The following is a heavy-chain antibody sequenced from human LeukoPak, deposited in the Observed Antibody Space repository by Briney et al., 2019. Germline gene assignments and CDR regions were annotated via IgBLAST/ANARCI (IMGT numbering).Heavy chain of an antibody. CDR1: GGSISSGSYY. CDR3: GRDPGIGGARGPGGEFDY. V-gene: IGHV4-61*02. D-gene: IGHD1-26*01. CDR2: IYTSGST. J-gene: IGHJ4*02. Sequence: SQTLSLTCTVSGGSISSGSYYWSWIRQPAGKGLEWIGRIYTSGSTNYNPSLNSRVTISVDTSNNQFSLKLSSETAADPAVYYCGRDPGIGGARGPGGEFDYWGQGTLLTVSS.